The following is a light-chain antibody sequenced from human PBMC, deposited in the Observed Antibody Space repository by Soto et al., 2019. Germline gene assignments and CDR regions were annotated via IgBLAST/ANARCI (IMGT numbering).Light chain of an antibody. V-gene: IGKV3-20*01. CDR1: QSVSSSY. CDR3: QQYGSSPPT. J-gene: IGKJ1*01. CDR2: GAS. Sequence: GERATLSCRASQSVSSSYLAWYQQKPGQAPRLLIYGASSRATGIPDRFSGSGSGTDFTLTISRLEPEDFAVYYCQQYGSSPPTFGQGTKVDIK.